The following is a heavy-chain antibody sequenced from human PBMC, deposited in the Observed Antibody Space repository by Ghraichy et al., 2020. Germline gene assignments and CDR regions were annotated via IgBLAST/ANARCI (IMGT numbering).Heavy chain of an antibody. Sequence: GGSLRLSCAASGFTFSSYAMSWVRQAPGKGLEWVSAISGSGGSTYYADSVKGRFTISRDNSKNTLYLQMNSLRAEDTAVYYCAKTPGARLSSNYPRGDYWGQGTLVTVSS. J-gene: IGHJ4*02. CDR2: ISGSGGST. V-gene: IGHV3-23*01. D-gene: IGHD4-11*01. CDR1: GFTFSSYA. CDR3: AKTPGARLSSNYPRGDY.